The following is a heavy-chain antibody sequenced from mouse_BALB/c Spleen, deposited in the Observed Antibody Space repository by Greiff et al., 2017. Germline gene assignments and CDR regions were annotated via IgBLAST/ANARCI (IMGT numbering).Heavy chain of an antibody. V-gene: IGHV3-6*02. D-gene: IGHD2-1*01. Sequence: EVKLQESGPGLVKPSQSLSLTCSVTGYSITSGYYWNWIRQFPGNKLEWMGYISYDGSNNYNPSLKNRISITRDTSKNQFFLKLNSVTTEDTATYYCARSGNHFDYWGQGTTLTVSS. CDR3: ARSGNHFDY. CDR1: GYSITSGYY. J-gene: IGHJ2*01. CDR2: ISYDGSN.